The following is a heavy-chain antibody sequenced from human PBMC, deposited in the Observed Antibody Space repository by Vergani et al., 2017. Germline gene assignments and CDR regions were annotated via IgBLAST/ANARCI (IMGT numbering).Heavy chain of an antibody. CDR2: ISYDGSNK. D-gene: IGHD3-10*01. J-gene: IGHJ3*02. CDR3: ARDELLWFGEYPDAFDI. CDR1: GFTFSSYG. V-gene: IGHV3-30*03. Sequence: QVQLVESGGGVVQPGRSLRLSCAASGFTFSSYGMHWVRQAPGKGLEWVAVISYDGSNKYYADSVKGRFTISRDNSKNTLYLQMNSLRAEDTAVYYCARDELLWFGEYPDAFDIWGQGTMVTVSS.